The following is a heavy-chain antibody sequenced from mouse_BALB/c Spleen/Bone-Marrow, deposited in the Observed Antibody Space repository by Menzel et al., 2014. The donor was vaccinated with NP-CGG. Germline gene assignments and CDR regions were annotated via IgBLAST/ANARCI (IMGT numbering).Heavy chain of an antibody. J-gene: IGHJ4*01. CDR2: IWSDGST. Sequence: VKLMESGPGLVAPSQSLSITCTISGFSLTNYGVHWVRQPPGKGLEWLVVIWSDGSTTYNSALKSRLSISKDNSKSQVFLKMNSLQTDDTATYYCARHRYYAMDYWGQGTSVTVSS. V-gene: IGHV2-6-1*01. CDR1: GFSLTNYG. CDR3: ARHRYYAMDY.